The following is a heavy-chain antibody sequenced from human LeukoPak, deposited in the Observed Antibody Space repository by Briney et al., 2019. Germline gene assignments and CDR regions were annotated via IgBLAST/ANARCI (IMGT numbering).Heavy chain of an antibody. Sequence: SETLSLTCTVSGGSISNYYWSWIRQPPGKGLEWIGYIYYSGSTNYNPSLKSRVTISVDTSKNQFSLKLSSVTAADTAVYYCARGLSLYYFDYWGQGTLVTVSS. CDR3: ARGLSLYYFDY. V-gene: IGHV4-59*01. CDR2: IYYSGST. J-gene: IGHJ4*02. CDR1: GGSISNYY.